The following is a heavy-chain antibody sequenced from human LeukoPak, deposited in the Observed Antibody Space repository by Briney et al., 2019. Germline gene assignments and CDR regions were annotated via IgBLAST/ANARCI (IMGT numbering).Heavy chain of an antibody. CDR3: ARGIVADAYWFDP. V-gene: IGHV1-46*01. D-gene: IGHD5-12*01. J-gene: IGHJ5*02. Sequence: RASVKVSCKASGYSFTSHYMHWVRQAPGQGLEWMGLINPSGSSTLYAQKFQGRVTMTRDMSTTTDYMELSSLRSEDTAVYYCARGIVADAYWFDPWGQGTLVTVSS. CDR1: GYSFTSHY. CDR2: INPSGSST.